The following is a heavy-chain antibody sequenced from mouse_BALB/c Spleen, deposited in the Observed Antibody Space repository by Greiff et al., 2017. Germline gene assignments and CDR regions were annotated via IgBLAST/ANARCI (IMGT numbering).Heavy chain of an antibody. CDR2: IWGDGST. D-gene: IGHD2-1*01. CDR3: ARDQGYGNREGYYYAMDY. Sequence: VHLVESGPGLVAPSQSLSITCTVSGFSLTGYGVNWVRQPPGKGLEWLGMIWGDGSTDYNSALKSRLSISKDNSKSQVFLKMNSLQTDDTARYYCARDQGYGNREGYYYAMDYWGQGTSVTVSS. V-gene: IGHV2-6-7*01. J-gene: IGHJ4*01. CDR1: GFSLTGYG.